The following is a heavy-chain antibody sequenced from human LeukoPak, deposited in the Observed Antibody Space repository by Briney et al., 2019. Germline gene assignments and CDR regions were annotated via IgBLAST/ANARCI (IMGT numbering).Heavy chain of an antibody. CDR1: GGSISSSGYY. V-gene: IGHV4-39*07. J-gene: IGHJ4*02. CDR2: IYYTGST. CDR3: ARASGGRPDVVVTFLFDY. D-gene: IGHD2-21*02. Sequence: PSETLSLTCTVSGGSISSSGYYWVWIRQPPGKGLEWIGSIYYTGSTNYNPSLKSRVTISVDTSKNQFSLKLSSVTAADTAVYYCARASGGRPDVVVTFLFDYWGQGTLVTVSS.